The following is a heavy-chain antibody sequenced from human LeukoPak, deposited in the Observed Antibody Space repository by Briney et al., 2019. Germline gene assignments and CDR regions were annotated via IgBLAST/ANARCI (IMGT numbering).Heavy chain of an antibody. Sequence: SETLSLTCTVSGGSISSTRYYWGWIRQPPGTGPEWIGSINYSGTTNYNPSLKSRVTISVDTSNNQFSLKLSSVTAADTAVYYCARDSPYSWNWFDPWGQGTLVTASS. CDR1: GGSISSTRYY. CDR2: INYSGTT. J-gene: IGHJ5*02. CDR3: ARDSPYSWNWFDP. D-gene: IGHD1-1*01. V-gene: IGHV4-39*07.